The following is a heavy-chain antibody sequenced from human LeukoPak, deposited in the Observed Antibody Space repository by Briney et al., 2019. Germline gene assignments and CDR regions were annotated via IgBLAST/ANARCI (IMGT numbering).Heavy chain of an antibody. J-gene: IGHJ4*02. Sequence: PSQTLSLTCTVSGGSISSGDYYWSWIRQPPGKGLEWIGYIYYSGSTYYNPSLKSRVTISVDTSKNQFSLKLRSVTAADTAVYYCASSITMVRGVIIVWGQGTLVTVSS. CDR1: GGSISSGDYY. V-gene: IGHV4-30-4*08. D-gene: IGHD3-10*01. CDR2: IYYSGST. CDR3: ASSITMVRGVIIV.